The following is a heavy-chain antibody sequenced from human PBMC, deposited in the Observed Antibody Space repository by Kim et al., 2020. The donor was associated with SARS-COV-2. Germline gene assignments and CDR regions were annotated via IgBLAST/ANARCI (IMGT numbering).Heavy chain of an antibody. CDR3: SSGYYSNYFDY. D-gene: IGHD3-22*01. CDR1: GFTVSSNY. V-gene: IGHV3-66*01. Sequence: GGSLRLSCAASGFTVSSNYMSWVRQAPGKGLEWVSVIYSGGSTYYADSVKGRFTISRDNSKNTLYLQMNSLRAEDTAVYYCSSGYYSNYFDYWGQGTLVTVSS. J-gene: IGHJ4*02. CDR2: IYSGGST.